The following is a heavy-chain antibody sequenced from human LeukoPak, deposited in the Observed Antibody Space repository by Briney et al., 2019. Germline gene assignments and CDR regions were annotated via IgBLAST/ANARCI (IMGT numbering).Heavy chain of an antibody. D-gene: IGHD6-13*01. Sequence: SETLSLTCTVSGGSISSSSYYWGWIRQPPGKGLEWIGSIYYSGSTYYNPSLKSRVTISVDTSKNQFSLKLSSVTAADTAVYYCARKASDSSSWYHFAPVQLWFDPWGQGTLVTVSS. J-gene: IGHJ5*02. CDR1: GGSISSSSYY. V-gene: IGHV4-39*01. CDR3: ARKASDSSSWYHFAPVQLWFDP. CDR2: IYYSGST.